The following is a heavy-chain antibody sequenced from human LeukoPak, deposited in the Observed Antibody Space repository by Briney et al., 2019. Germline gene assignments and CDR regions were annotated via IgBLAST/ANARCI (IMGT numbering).Heavy chain of an antibody. J-gene: IGHJ4*02. V-gene: IGHV3-15*01. CDR2: IKSKTDGGTT. CDR3: ILDIVVVPAAKNFDY. Sequence: GGSLRLSCAASGFTFSNAWMSWVRQAPGKGLEWVGRIKSKTDGGTTDYAAPVKGRFTISRYDSKNTLYLQMNSLKTEDTAVYYCILDIVVVPAAKNFDYWGQGTLVTVSS. D-gene: IGHD2-2*03. CDR1: GFTFSNAW.